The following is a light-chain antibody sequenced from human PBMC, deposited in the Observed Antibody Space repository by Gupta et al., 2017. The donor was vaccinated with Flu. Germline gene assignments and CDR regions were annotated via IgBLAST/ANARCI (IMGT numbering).Light chain of an antibody. CDR1: SSNIGSNV. Sequence: QSVLTPLPSAPGTPGQTVTISCSGSSSNIGSNVVNWYQQHPGRAPKLLIRMNHLWPSGVPDRFSGSKSGNSDSLTIRGLEAEDEADYYCSKWDDSLNGGICGGGT. CDR2: MNH. CDR3: SKWDDSLNGGI. V-gene: IGLV1-44*01. J-gene: IGLJ2*01.